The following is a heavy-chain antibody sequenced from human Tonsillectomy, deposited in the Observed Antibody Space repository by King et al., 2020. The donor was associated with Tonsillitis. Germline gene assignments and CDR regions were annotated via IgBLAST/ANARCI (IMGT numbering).Heavy chain of an antibody. CDR3: ARDSLSYSSSTLGY. CDR1: GFTFGDYA. V-gene: IGHV3-49*04. D-gene: IGHD6-6*01. CDR2: IRSKAYRGTT. J-gene: IGHJ4*02. Sequence: VQLVESGGGLVQPGRSLRLSCTASGFTFGDYAMSWVRQAPGKGLEWLGFIRSKAYRGTTEYAASVKGRFTISRDDSKSIAYLQMNSLKTEDTAVYYCARDSLSYSSSTLGYWGQGTLVTVSS.